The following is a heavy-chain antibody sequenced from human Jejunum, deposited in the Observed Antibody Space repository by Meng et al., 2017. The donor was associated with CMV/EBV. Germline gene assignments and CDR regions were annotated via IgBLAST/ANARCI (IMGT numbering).Heavy chain of an antibody. CDR3: ARVEVGITSGDY. V-gene: IGHV1-18*01. CDR2: ISAYNGNT. J-gene: IGHJ4*02. Sequence: QALLVQSGQEGKNRGDSVKVFCKGSGNNFTNYGITWVRQAPGQGLEWMGWISAYNGNTNYAQTPQGRLTMTTDTSTSTAYMELRSLRSDETAVYYCARVEVGITSGDYWGQGTLVTVFS. D-gene: IGHD1-26*01. CDR1: GNNFTNYG.